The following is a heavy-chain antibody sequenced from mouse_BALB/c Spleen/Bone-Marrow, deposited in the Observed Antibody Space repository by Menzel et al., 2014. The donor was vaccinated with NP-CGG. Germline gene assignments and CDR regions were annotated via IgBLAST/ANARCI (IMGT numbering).Heavy chain of an antibody. Sequence: QVQLQQSGPDLVAPSQSLSLTCTVSGFSLTSYGLHWVRQPPGKGLEWLGVIWSDGSTTYNSALKSRLSISKDNSKRQVLLKMSSLQTDDTDMYYCARSGTDYAMDYWGQGTSVTVSS. J-gene: IGHJ4*01. CDR1: GFSLTSYG. CDR2: IWSDGST. V-gene: IGHV2-6-2*01. D-gene: IGHD4-1*01. CDR3: ARSGTDYAMDY.